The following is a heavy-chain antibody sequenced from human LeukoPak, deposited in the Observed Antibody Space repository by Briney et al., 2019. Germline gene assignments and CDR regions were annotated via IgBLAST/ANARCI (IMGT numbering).Heavy chain of an antibody. J-gene: IGHJ3*02. CDR1: GGSISSYY. V-gene: IGHV4-59*01. CDR2: IYYSGST. CDR3: ARTMVRGDAFDI. D-gene: IGHD3-10*01. Sequence: SETLSLNCTVSGGSISSYYWSWIRQPPGKGLEWIGYIYYSGSTNYNPSLKSRVTISVDTSKNQFSLKLSSVTAADTAVYYCARTMVRGDAFDIWGQGTMVTVSS.